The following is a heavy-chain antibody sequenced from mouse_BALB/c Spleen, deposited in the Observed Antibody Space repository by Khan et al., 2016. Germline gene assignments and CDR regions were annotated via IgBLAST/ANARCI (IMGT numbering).Heavy chain of an antibody. V-gene: IGHV4-1*02. Sequence: EVKLLESGGGLVQPGGSLKLSCAASGFDFSRYWMSWVRQAPGKGLEWIGEINPDSSTINYTPSLKDKFIISRDNAKNTLYLQSSKVKSEDTALYYCARAGYYGYLAYWGQGTLVTVSA. D-gene: IGHD1-1*01. CDR1: GFDFSRYW. J-gene: IGHJ3*01. CDR3: ARAGYYGYLAY. CDR2: INPDSSTI.